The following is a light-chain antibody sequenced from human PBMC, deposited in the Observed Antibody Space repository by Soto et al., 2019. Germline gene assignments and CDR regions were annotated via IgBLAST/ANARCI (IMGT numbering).Light chain of an antibody. Sequence: QSALPQPPSASGSPGQAVTISCTGTSSDVGGYNYGSWYRQHPGKAPQLIIYDVNKRPSGVPDRFSGSKSGNTASLTVSGLQAEDEADYFCNSYGGTNNYVVFGGGTKLTVL. V-gene: IGLV2-8*01. CDR2: DVN. J-gene: IGLJ2*01. CDR1: SSDVGGYNY. CDR3: NSYGGTNNYVV.